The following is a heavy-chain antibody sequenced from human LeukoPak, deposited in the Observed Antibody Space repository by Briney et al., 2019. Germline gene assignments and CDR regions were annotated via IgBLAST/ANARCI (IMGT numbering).Heavy chain of an antibody. Sequence: PGGSLRLSCGTSGFTFSSYAMSWVRQAPGKGLEWVSLITAIAGDTYYADSVKGRFTISRDNSRNTLYLQMDSLRAEDSAIYYCVSKGLQLFGELLDWGQRTLVTVSS. V-gene: IGHV3-23*01. D-gene: IGHD3-10*01. CDR2: ITAIAGDT. J-gene: IGHJ4*02. CDR1: GFTFSSYA. CDR3: VSKGLQLFGELLD.